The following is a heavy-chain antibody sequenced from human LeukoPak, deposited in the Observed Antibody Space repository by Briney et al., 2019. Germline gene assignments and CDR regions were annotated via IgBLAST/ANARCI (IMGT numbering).Heavy chain of an antibody. CDR2: TKPDGSAE. CDR1: GFTFRNYW. V-gene: IGHV3-7*01. Sequence: GGSLRLSCAASGFTFRNYWMGWVRQAPGKGLEWVANTKPDGSAEYNADSVRGRFTISRDNAKNTLYLQMNSLRVEDTAVYYCAREGRVSGYDFDCWGQGTLVTVSS. CDR3: AREGRVSGYDFDC. J-gene: IGHJ4*02. D-gene: IGHD5-12*01.